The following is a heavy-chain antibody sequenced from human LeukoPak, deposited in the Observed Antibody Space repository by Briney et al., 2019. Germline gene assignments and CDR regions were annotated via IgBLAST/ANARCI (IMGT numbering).Heavy chain of an antibody. V-gene: IGHV4-34*01. CDR3: ARGKGRYCSGTSCPRFDY. J-gene: IGHJ4*02. Sequence: SETLSLTCAVYGGSFSGYYWSWIRQPPGKGLEWIGEINHSGSTNYNPSLKSRVTISVDTSKNQFFLKLSSVTAADTAVYYCARGKGRYCSGTSCPRFDYWGQGTLVTVSS. D-gene: IGHD2-2*01. CDR2: INHSGST. CDR1: GGSFSGYY.